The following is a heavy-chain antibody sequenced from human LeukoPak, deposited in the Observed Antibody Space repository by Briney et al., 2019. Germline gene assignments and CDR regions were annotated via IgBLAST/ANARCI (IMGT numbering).Heavy chain of an antibody. CDR1: GFTFSSHA. CDR3: AKDRSGSGYFDY. Sequence: GGSLRLSCAASGFTFSSHAMSWVRQAPGKGLEWISRISSGGGTTDYTDSVKGRFTISRDTSKNTLYLQMNSLRAEDTAVYYCAKDRSGSGYFDYWGQGTLVTVSS. CDR2: ISSGGGTT. D-gene: IGHD3-10*01. J-gene: IGHJ4*02. V-gene: IGHV3-23*01.